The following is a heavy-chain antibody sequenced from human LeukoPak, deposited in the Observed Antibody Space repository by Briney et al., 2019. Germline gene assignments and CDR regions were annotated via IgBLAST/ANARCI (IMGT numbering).Heavy chain of an antibody. CDR1: GFTFSSYE. Sequence: GGSLRLSCAASGFTFSSYEMNWVCQAPGKRLEWVSYISSSGSTIYYADSVKGRFTISRDNAKNSLYLQMNSLRAEDTAVYYCARLGAGPYYYYMDVWGKGTTVTVSS. CDR2: ISSSGSTI. D-gene: IGHD3-10*01. V-gene: IGHV3-48*03. J-gene: IGHJ6*03. CDR3: ARLGAGPYYYYMDV.